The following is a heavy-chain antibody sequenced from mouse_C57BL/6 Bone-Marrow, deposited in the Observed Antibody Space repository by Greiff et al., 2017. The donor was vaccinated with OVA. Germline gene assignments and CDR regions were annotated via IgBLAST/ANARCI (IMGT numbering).Heavy chain of an antibody. V-gene: IGHV1-55*01. CDR3: ARTYYDYDEKDY. CDR2: IYPGSGST. D-gene: IGHD2-4*01. J-gene: IGHJ2*01. Sequence: VKLQQPGAELVKPGASVTMSCKASGYTFNSYWITWVKQRPVQGLEWIGDIYPGSGSTNYNEKFKSKATLTVDTSSSTAYMQLSSLTSEDSAVYYCARTYYDYDEKDYWGQGTTLTVSS. CDR1: GYTFNSYW.